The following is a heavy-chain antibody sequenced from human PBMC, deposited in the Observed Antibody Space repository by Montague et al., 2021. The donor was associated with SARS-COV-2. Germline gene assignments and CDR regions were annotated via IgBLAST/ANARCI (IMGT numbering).Heavy chain of an antibody. CDR3: AGDRGRFWHFDL. Sequence: SETLSLSCTVSGGSISSYYWNWIRQSPGKGLEWIGYIYYSGSAMYNPFFKSRVTMLVDTSKRQMSLRLNSVTAADTAVYYCAGDRGRFWHFDLWGRGTLVTVSS. J-gene: IGHJ2*01. CDR2: IYYSGSA. D-gene: IGHD5-12*01. V-gene: IGHV4-59*01. CDR1: GGSISSYY.